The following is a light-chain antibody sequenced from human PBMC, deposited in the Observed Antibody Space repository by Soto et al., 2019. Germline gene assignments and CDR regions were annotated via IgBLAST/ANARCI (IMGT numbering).Light chain of an antibody. CDR2: DVS. CDR3: SSYTSSSAVV. J-gene: IGLJ3*02. Sequence: QSVLTQPASVSGSPGQSITISCTGTSSDVGGYNYVSWYQQYPGKAPKLMIYDVSNRPSGVSNRFSGSKSGNTASLTISGLQAEDEADYYCSSYTSSSAVVFGEGTKLTVL. CDR1: SSDVGGYNY. V-gene: IGLV2-14*01.